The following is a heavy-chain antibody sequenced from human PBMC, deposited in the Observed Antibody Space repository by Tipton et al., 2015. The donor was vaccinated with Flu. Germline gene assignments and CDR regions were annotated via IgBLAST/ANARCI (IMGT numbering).Heavy chain of an antibody. CDR1: GDSISSGNDF. V-gene: IGHV4-61*02. CDR3: AKYHYVDPPLDTAMVVDS. Sequence: TLSLTCTVSGDSISSGNDFWSWIRQPAGKGLEWIGRVHSNGGTNYKPSLKSRVTISVDTSKNQFSLKLTSVTAADTAIYYCAKYHYVDPPLDTAMVVDSWGQGTLVSVSS. J-gene: IGHJ4*02. CDR2: VHSNGGT. D-gene: IGHD5-18*01.